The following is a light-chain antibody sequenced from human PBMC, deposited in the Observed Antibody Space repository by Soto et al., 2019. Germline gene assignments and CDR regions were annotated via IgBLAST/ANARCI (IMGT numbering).Light chain of an antibody. CDR2: GNS. CDR3: QSYFCSVSGKG. J-gene: IGLJ3*02. CDR1: SSNIGANYD. Sequence: QSVLTQPPSVSGAPGQRVTISYTGSSSNIGANYDVHWYQQLPGTAPKLLIYGNSNRPAGVPDRFSGSKSGTSASLAITGVLADEEADYSCQSYFCSVSGKGFGGGAKVTVL. V-gene: IGLV1-40*01.